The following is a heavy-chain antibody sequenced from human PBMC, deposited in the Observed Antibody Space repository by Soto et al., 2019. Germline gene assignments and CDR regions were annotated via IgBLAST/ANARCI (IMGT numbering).Heavy chain of an antibody. CDR2: INHSGST. J-gene: IGHJ5*02. CDR1: GGSFSGYY. D-gene: IGHD2-2*01. Sequence: NPSETLSLTCAVYGGSFSGYYWSWIRQPPGKGLEWIGEINHSGSTNYNPSLKSRVTISVDTSKNQFSLKLSSVTAADTAVYYCASRVSGRIVVVPAALGKNWFAPWGQGTLVTVSS. V-gene: IGHV4-34*01. CDR3: ASRVSGRIVVVPAALGKNWFAP.